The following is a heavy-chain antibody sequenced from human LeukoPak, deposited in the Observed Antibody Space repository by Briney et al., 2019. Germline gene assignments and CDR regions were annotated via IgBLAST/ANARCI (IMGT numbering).Heavy chain of an antibody. CDR3: AKDAYYYHSSGSYFDY. CDR2: IRYDGSNK. J-gene: IGHJ4*02. V-gene: IGHV3-30*02. D-gene: IGHD3-22*01. CDR1: GFTFSSYG. Sequence: PGGSLRLSCAASGFTFSSYGMHWVRQAPGKGLEWVAFIRYDGSNKYYADSVKGRFTISRDNSENTLYLQVNSLRVEDTAVYYCAKDAYYYHSSGSYFDYWGQGTLVTVSS.